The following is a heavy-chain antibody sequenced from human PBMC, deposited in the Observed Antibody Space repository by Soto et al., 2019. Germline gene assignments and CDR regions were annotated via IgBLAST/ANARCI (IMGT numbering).Heavy chain of an antibody. CDR2: IRQDGSES. Sequence: EVQLVESGGGLVQPGGSLRLSCAASGFTFSSYWMSWVRQAPGKGLEWVANIRQDGSESYYVDSVKGRFTISRDNAKKSLYLQMNSLGAEDTAVYYCARLDWGSLYAFDIWGQGTMVTVSS. CDR3: ARLDWGSLYAFDI. V-gene: IGHV3-7*03. CDR1: GFTFSSYW. J-gene: IGHJ3*02. D-gene: IGHD3-9*01.